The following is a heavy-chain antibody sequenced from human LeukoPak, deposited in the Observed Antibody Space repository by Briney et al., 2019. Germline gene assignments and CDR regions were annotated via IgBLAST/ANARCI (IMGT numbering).Heavy chain of an antibody. CDR2: IIPIFGTA. Sequence: GASVKVSCKASGGTFSSYAISWVRQAPGQGLEWMGGIIPIFGTANYAQKFQGRVTITTDESTSTAYMELSSLRSEDTAVYYCARFRPTYYYDSSGYRDAFDIWGQGTMVTVSS. D-gene: IGHD3-22*01. V-gene: IGHV1-69*05. CDR1: GGTFSSYA. CDR3: ARFRPTYYYDSSGYRDAFDI. J-gene: IGHJ3*02.